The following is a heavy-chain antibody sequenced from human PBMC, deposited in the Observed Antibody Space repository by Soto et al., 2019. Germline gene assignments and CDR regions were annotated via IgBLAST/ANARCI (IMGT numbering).Heavy chain of an antibody. V-gene: IGHV1-69*01. Sequence: QVQLVQSGADVKKPGSSVKVSCKTSGGSFGSSAISWVRQAPTQGLEWMGEIIPVFDKANYAQNFQDRLTMTADESTGTVFMQLSSLRSDDTAVYFCARLRRDWGDAFDLWGQGTFVTVSS. CDR2: IIPVFDKA. CDR1: GGSFGSSA. CDR3: ARLRRDWGDAFDL. D-gene: IGHD3-16*01. J-gene: IGHJ3*01.